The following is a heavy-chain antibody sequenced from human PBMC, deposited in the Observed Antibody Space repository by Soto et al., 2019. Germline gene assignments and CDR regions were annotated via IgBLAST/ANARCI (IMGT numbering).Heavy chain of an antibody. CDR1: GFDFGGHA. CDR2: INGGGSRT. Sequence: EVQLLESGGGFVQAGRSLRVSCTTSGFDFGGHAMSWVRQAPGKGLEWVSAINGGGSRTYYADSVKGRFTISRDHARNTLDLQMSNLSVDDTAIYFCARRLETSLCFDIWGQGVLVTVSS. J-gene: IGHJ4*02. V-gene: IGHV3-23*01. D-gene: IGHD1-1*01. CDR3: ARRLETSLCFDI.